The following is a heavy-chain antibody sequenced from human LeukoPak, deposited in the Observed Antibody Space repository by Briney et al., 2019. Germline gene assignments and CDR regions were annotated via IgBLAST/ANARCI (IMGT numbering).Heavy chain of an antibody. CDR3: ARQSSGNRLRY. CDR2: IYPGDSDT. CDR1: GSSFTSYW. J-gene: IGHJ4*02. V-gene: IGHV5-51*01. D-gene: IGHD6-19*01. Sequence: GESLQISCKGSGSSFTSYWIGWVRRLPGKGLEWMGIIYPGDSDTRYSPSFQGQVTISADKSISTAYLQWSSLKASDTAMYYCARQSSGNRLRYWGQGTLVTVSS.